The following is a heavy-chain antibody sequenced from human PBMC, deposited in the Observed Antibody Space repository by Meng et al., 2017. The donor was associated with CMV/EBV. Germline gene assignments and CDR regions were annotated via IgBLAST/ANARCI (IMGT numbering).Heavy chain of an antibody. CDR2: INSKTDGGTT. CDR1: GFTFSSAW. CDR3: TTVVPAAMDFDY. Sequence: ASGFTFSSAWMSWVRQAPGKGLEWVGRINSKTDGGTTDYAAPVKGRFTISRDDSKNTLYLQMNSLKTEDTAVYYCTTVVPAAMDFDYWGQGTLVTVSS. D-gene: IGHD2-2*01. V-gene: IGHV3-15*01. J-gene: IGHJ4*02.